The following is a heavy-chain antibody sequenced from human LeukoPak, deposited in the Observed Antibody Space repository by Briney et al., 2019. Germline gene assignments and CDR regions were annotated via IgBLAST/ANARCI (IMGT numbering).Heavy chain of an antibody. V-gene: IGHV4-59*01. D-gene: IGHD2-21*02. CDR3: ARWVRFGGDCYFDY. Sequence: PSETLSLTCTVSGGSISGYYWSWIRQPPGKGLEWIGYIYYSGSTNYNPSLKSRVTISVDTSKNQFSLKLSSVTAADTAVYYCARWVRFGGDCYFDYWGQGTLVTVSS. CDR2: IYYSGST. CDR1: GGSISGYY. J-gene: IGHJ4*02.